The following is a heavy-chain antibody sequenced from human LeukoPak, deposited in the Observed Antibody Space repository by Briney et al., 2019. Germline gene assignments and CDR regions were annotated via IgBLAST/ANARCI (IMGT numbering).Heavy chain of an antibody. CDR2: ISGSGGST. D-gene: IGHD2-15*01. V-gene: IGHV3-23*01. CDR3: AKAKKYCSGGRCYYFDY. J-gene: IGHJ4*02. CDR1: GFTFSSYA. Sequence: GWSLRLSCAASGFTFSSYAMSWVRQAPGKGLEWVSAISGSGGSTYYADSVKGRFTISRDNSKNTLYLQMNSLRAEDTAVYYCAKAKKYCSGGRCYYFDYWGQGTLVTVSS.